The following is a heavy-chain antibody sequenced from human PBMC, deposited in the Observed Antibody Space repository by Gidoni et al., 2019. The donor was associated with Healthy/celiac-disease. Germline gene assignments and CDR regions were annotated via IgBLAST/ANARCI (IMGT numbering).Heavy chain of an antibody. Sequence: QVQLVESGGGVVQPGRSLRLSWAASVFTFSSYAMHWVRQAPGKGLEWVAVISYDGSNKYYADSVKGRFTISRDNSKNTLYLQMNSLRAEDTAVYYCARDGDPQNYYGSGKGPYYYGMDVWGQGTTVTVSS. D-gene: IGHD3-10*01. V-gene: IGHV3-30-3*01. CDR2: ISYDGSNK. CDR1: VFTFSSYA. J-gene: IGHJ6*02. CDR3: ARDGDPQNYYGSGKGPYYYGMDV.